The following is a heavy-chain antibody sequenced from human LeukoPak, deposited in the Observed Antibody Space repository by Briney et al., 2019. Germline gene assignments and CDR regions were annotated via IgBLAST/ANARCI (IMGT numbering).Heavy chain of an antibody. CDR3: ARGRGSGWVPVAPFDY. CDR1: GGSFSGYY. D-gene: IGHD6-19*01. Sequence: PSETLSLTCAVYGGSFSGYYWSWIRQPPGKGLEWIGEINHSGSTNYNPSLKSRVTISVDTSKNQFSLKLSSVTAADTAVYYCARGRGSGWVPVAPFDYWGQGTLVTVSS. V-gene: IGHV4-34*01. J-gene: IGHJ4*02. CDR2: INHSGST.